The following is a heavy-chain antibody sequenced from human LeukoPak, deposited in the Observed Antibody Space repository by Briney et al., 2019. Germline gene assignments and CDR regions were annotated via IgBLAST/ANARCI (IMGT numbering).Heavy chain of an antibody. CDR1: GYSFTSYW. CDR3: ARLRDGYNRPFDY. Sequence: RLGESLKISCKGSGYSFTSYWIGWVRQMPGKGLEWMGIIYAGDSDTRYGPSFQGQVTISADKSISTAYLQWDSLKASDSAIYYCARLRDGYNRPFDYWGRGTLVTVSS. V-gene: IGHV5-51*01. D-gene: IGHD5-24*01. CDR2: IYAGDSDT. J-gene: IGHJ4*02.